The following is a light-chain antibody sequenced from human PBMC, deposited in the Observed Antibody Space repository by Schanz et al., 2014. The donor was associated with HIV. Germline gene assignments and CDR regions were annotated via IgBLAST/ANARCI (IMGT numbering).Light chain of an antibody. CDR3: QQRSSWPPMYT. Sequence: EIVLTQSPGTLSLSPGERATLSCRASQSVSSSYLAWYQQKPGQAPRLLIYGASFRAAGIPDRFSGSGAGTYFTLTISRLEPDDFAVYYCQQRSSWPPMYTFGQGTKLEIK. J-gene: IGKJ2*01. V-gene: IGKV3D-20*02. CDR2: GAS. CDR1: QSVSSSY.